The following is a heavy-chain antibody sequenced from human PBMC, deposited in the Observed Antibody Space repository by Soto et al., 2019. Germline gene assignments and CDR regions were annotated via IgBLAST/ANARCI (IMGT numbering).Heavy chain of an antibody. V-gene: IGHV3-15*01. CDR2: IKKNADGGTT. CDR3: TTNPVGYRYFDY. D-gene: IGHD5-18*01. CDR1: GFIVSNAW. J-gene: IGHJ4*02. Sequence: VQLVESGGGLVEPGGSLRLSCAASGFIVSNAWMSWVRQAPGKGLELVGRIKKNADGGTTDYAAPVEGRFTISRDDSKNTLFLQMISLRPEDIAVYYCTTNPVGYRYFDYWGQGTLVTVSS.